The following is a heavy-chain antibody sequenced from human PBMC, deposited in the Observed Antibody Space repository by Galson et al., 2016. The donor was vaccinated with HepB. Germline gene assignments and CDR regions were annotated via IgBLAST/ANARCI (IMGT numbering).Heavy chain of an antibody. V-gene: IGHV4-59*01. CDR2: IYYTGST. CDR1: GRSISDYY. D-gene: IGHD3-3*01. CDR3: ARDRRDFGVFDY. Sequence: SETLSLTCTVSGRSISDYYWNWIRQPPGKGLEWIGYIYYTGSTSYNPSLKSRVTISGDTAKNQFSLKLSSVTAADTAVYYCARDRRDFGVFDYWGQGTLVTVSS. J-gene: IGHJ4*02.